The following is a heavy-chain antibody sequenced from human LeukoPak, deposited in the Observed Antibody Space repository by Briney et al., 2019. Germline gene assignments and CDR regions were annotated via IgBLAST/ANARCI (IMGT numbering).Heavy chain of an antibody. CDR2: ISSSGSTI. J-gene: IGHJ4*02. Sequence: SCEASGGTFSSYEMNWVRQAPGKGLEWVSYISSSGSTIYYADSVKGRFTISRDNAKNSLYLQMNSLRAEDTAVYYCARVSYSSGWYGGAYFDYWGQGTLVTVSS. D-gene: IGHD6-19*01. CDR1: GGTFSSYE. V-gene: IGHV3-48*03. CDR3: ARVSYSSGWYGGAYFDY.